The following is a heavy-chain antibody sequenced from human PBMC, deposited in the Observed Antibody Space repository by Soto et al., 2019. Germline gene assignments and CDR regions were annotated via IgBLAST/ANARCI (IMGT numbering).Heavy chain of an antibody. CDR3: ARTTTVTTWYYFDY. CDR1: GFTFSSYS. J-gene: IGHJ4*02. CDR2: ISSSSSYI. D-gene: IGHD4-17*01. Sequence: EVQLVESGGGLDKPGGSLRLSCAASGFTFSSYSMNWVRQAPGKGLEWVSSISSSSSYIYYADSVKGRFTISRDNAKNSLYLQMNSLRAEDTAVYYCARTTTVTTWYYFDYWGQGTLVTVSS. V-gene: IGHV3-21*01.